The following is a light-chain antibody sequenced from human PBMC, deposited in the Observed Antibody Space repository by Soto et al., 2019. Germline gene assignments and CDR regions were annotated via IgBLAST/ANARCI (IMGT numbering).Light chain of an antibody. CDR3: QQYYAVHQN. CDR2: WAS. Sequence: DIVMTQSPDSMAVSLGERATINCKSSQSILYSPNNKNYLAWYQQKPGQPPKLLIYWASTRESGDPDRCSGSGSGTDYNITISNQQDEDVADYYCQQYYAVHQNLGQRTKVEIK. J-gene: IGKJ1*01. V-gene: IGKV4-1*01. CDR1: QSILYSPNNKNY.